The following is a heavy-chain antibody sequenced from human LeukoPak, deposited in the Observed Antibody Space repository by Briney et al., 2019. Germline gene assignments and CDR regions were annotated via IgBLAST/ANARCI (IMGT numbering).Heavy chain of an antibody. CDR2: IYYSGGT. J-gene: IGHJ5*02. Sequence: KASETLSLTCTVSGGSISSGDYYWSWIRQPPGKGLEWIGYIYYSGGTYYNPSLKSRVTISVDTSKNQFSLKLSSVTAADTAVYYCARELVSGYYDNWFDPWGQGTLVTVSS. D-gene: IGHD3-3*01. CDR1: GGSISSGDYY. V-gene: IGHV4-30-4*02. CDR3: ARELVSGYYDNWFDP.